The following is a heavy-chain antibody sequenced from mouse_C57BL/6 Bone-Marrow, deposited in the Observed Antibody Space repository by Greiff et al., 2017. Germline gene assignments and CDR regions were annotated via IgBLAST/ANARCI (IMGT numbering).Heavy chain of an antibody. CDR2: IDPSDSYT. J-gene: IGHJ2*01. CDR1: GYTFTSYW. CDR3: ARGGDSSGYVGFDY. V-gene: IGHV1-69*01. Sequence: VQLQQPGAELVMPGASVKLSCKASGYTFTSYWMHWVKQRPGQGLEWIGEIDPSDSYTNYNQKFKGKSTLTVDKSSSTAYMQLSSLTSEDSAVYYCARGGDSSGYVGFDYWGQGTTLTVSS. D-gene: IGHD3-2*02.